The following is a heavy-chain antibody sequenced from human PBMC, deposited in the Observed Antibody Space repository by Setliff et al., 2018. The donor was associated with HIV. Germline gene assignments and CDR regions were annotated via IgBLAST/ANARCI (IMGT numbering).Heavy chain of an antibody. J-gene: IGHJ6*02. CDR1: GGSISSDY. D-gene: IGHD3-22*01. CDR3: ARSRTSSGYYGVTGYGMDV. V-gene: IGHV4-59*01. CDR2: IYCSGST. Sequence: PSETLSLTCTVSGGSISSDYWSWIRQPPGKGLEWIGYIYCSGSTNYNPSLKSRVTISVATSKNQFSLKLNSVTTADTAVYYCARSRTSSGYYGVTGYGMDVWGQGTTVTVSS.